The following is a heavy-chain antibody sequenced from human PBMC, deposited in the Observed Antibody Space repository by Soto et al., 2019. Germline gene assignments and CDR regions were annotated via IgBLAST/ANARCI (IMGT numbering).Heavy chain of an antibody. CDR3: AREVMVVAPTPKANWFDP. CDR1: GGSSVDYG. Sequence: VYGGSSVDYGCSRISQTKRKGLEWIGEINHSGSTNYNPSLKSRVTISVDTSKNQFSLKLSSVTAADTAVYYCAREVMVVAPTPKANWFDPWGQGTLVTVSS. J-gene: IGHJ5*02. CDR2: INHSGST. D-gene: IGHD2-15*01. V-gene: IGHV4-34*01.